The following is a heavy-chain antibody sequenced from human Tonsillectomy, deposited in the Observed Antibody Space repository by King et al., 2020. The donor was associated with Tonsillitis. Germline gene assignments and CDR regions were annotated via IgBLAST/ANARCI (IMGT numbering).Heavy chain of an antibody. D-gene: IGHD4-17*01. Sequence: QLQESGPGLVKPSETLSLTCTVSGGSITSSTYYYWGWIRQPPGKGLEWIGCIYYSGSTYYNPSLKSRVTISVDTSKNQSSLRLSSVTAADPAVYYCARHTMADYGDSDDWGQGTLVTVSS. J-gene: IGHJ4*02. CDR2: IYYSGST. CDR1: GGSITSSTYYY. CDR3: ARHTMADYGDSDD. V-gene: IGHV4-39*01.